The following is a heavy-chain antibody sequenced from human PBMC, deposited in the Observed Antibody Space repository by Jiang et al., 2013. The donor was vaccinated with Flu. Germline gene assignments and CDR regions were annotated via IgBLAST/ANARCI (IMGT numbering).Heavy chain of an antibody. V-gene: IGHV5-51*01. CDR2: SILVTLIP. J-gene: IGHJ4*02. D-gene: IGHD3-3*01. Sequence: IGWVRQMPGKGWSGWGSSILVTLIPDTARPSQGQVTISADKSISTAYLQWSSLKASDTAMYYCARHRDDFWSGYKYFDYWGQGTLVTVSS. CDR3: ARHRDDFWSGYKYFDY.